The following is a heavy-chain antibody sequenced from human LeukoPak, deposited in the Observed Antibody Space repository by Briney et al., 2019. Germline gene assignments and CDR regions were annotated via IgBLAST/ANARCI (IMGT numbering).Heavy chain of an antibody. CDR1: GFTFSSYG. V-gene: IGHV3-23*01. D-gene: IGHD1-26*01. J-gene: IGHJ6*02. CDR3: ARVLKGESGALGVDV. Sequence: PGASPRLYCAASGFTFSSYGMTWVRQAPGKGLEWVSSISGSGANTYYVGSVKGRFTISRDNSKNTVHLQMSSLRAEDTAVYHCARVLKGESGALGVDVWGQGTTVTVSS. CDR2: ISGSGANT.